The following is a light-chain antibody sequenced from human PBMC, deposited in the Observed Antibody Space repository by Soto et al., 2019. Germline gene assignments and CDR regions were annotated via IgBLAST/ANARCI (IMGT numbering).Light chain of an antibody. CDR3: QHYFKWPWT. CDR2: GAG. V-gene: IGKV3-15*01. J-gene: IGKJ1*01. CDR1: QSIGTD. Sequence: EIVVTQSPATLSVSPGERATLSCRASQSIGTDLAWYQQKPGQAPRLLTFGAGTRTNGVPVRFSGSGSGTEFTLTISSLQSEDSAVYFCQHYFKWPWTFGQGTKVEI.